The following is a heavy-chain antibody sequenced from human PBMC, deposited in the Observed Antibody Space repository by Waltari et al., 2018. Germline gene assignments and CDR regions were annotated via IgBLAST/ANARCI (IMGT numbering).Heavy chain of an antibody. CDR2: ISYNERNI. V-gene: IGHV3-30*04. J-gene: IGHJ6*02. CDR3: ARDYCDRTNCHGMDV. D-gene: IGHD3-22*01. Sequence: QVQLVESGGGVVQPGRSLRLYCAASEFTFSSYAMTWVRQAPGKGLEWVAVISYNERNIYYVDSVKGRFIISRDNSNKMLYLQMNNLRTEDTAVYYCARDYCDRTNCHGMDVWGQGTTVIVSS. CDR1: EFTFSSYA.